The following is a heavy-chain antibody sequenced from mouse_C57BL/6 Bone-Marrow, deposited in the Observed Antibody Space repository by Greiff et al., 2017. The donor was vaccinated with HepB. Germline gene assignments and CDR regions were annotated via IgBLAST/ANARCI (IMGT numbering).Heavy chain of an antibody. Sequence: QVQLQQPGAELVKPGASVKLSCKASGYTFTSYWMQWVKQRPGQGLEWIGEIDPSDSYTNYNQKFKGKATLTVDTSSSTAYMQLSSLTSEDSAVYYCARERWACYRPSYWYFDVWGTGTTVTVSS. J-gene: IGHJ1*03. CDR2: IDPSDSYT. V-gene: IGHV1-50*01. D-gene: IGHD1-1*01. CDR1: GYTFTSYW. CDR3: ARERWACYRPSYWYFDV.